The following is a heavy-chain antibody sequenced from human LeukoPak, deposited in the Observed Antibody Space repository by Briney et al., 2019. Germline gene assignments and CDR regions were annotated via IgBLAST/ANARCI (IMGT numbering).Heavy chain of an antibody. CDR2: IFSSGST. Sequence: AGGSLRLSCAASEFTVNTNYMSWVRQAPGKGLEWVSVIFSSGSTYYADSVKGRFTISRDNSKNTLYLQMNSLRAEDTAVYYCARNFADWGQGTLVTVSS. CDR3: ARNFAD. J-gene: IGHJ4*02. D-gene: IGHD1-7*01. V-gene: IGHV3-66*01. CDR1: EFTVNTNY.